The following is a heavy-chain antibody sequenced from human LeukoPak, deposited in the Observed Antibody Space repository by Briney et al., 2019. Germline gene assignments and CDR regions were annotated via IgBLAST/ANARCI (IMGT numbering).Heavy chain of an antibody. J-gene: IGHJ4*02. CDR2: TYHSGST. Sequence: SETLFLTCTVSNYSISTDYYWGWIRQPPGKGLEWIGTTYHSGSTYYNPSLKSRVTISVDTSKNQYSLKLSSVTAADTAVYYCARYDVWGSYRAFDYWGQGTLVTVSS. CDR1: NYSISTDYY. V-gene: IGHV4-38-2*02. CDR3: ARYDVWGSYRAFDY. D-gene: IGHD3-16*02.